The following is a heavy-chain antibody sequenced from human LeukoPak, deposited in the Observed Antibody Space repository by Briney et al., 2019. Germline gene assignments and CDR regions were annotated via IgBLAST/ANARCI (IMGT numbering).Heavy chain of an antibody. Sequence: GGSLRLSCAASGFTFSLSGMHWVRQAPGKGLDWVAYISYDGSSKYYADSVKGRFTISRDNSKSTLYLQMNSLRAEDTAVYYCAKVSDYDSSGYSSYYYYYYMDVWGKGTTVTISS. D-gene: IGHD3-22*01. CDR2: ISYDGSSK. V-gene: IGHV3-30*02. J-gene: IGHJ6*03. CDR1: GFTFSLSG. CDR3: AKVSDYDSSGYSSYYYYYYMDV.